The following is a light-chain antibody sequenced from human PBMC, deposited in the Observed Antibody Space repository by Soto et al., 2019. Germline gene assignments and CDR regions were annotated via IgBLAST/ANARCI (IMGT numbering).Light chain of an antibody. CDR3: QQRRNWPQT. J-gene: IGKJ1*01. Sequence: EILLTQSPATLSLSPGERATLSCRASQTISSYLAWYQQKPGQAPRLLIYDASNRDTGVPTRFSGSGSGTDFTLTISSLEPEDFAIYYCQQRRNWPQTFGQGTKVEVK. CDR2: DAS. V-gene: IGKV3-11*01. CDR1: QTISSY.